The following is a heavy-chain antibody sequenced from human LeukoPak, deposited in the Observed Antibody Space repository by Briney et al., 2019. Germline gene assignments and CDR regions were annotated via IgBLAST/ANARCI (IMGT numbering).Heavy chain of an antibody. J-gene: IGHJ4*02. CDR3: ARGKVTNDY. CDR1: GGSISSNF. D-gene: IGHD4-17*01. Sequence: SGTLSLTCTVSGGSISSNFWSWIRQPPGKGLEWIGYIFYSGSTNYNPSLKSRVTISVATSKNQFSLNLTSVTAADTAVYYCARGKVTNDYWGQGTLVTVSS. V-gene: IGHV4-59*01. CDR2: IFYSGST.